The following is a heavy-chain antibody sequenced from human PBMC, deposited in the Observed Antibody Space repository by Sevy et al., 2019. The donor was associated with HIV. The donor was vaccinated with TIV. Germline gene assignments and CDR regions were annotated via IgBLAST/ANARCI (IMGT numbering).Heavy chain of an antibody. D-gene: IGHD3-10*01. CDR1: GFTFSSNA. Sequence: GGSLRLSCAASGFTFSSNAMTWVRQVPGKGLEWVSTISASGGNTYYADSVKGRFTISRDNCKNTLCLQMNSLSAEDTAVYHCTKAFTGRYSDYWGQRTLVTVSS. CDR3: TKAFTGRYSDY. J-gene: IGHJ4*02. V-gene: IGHV3-23*01. CDR2: ISASGGNT.